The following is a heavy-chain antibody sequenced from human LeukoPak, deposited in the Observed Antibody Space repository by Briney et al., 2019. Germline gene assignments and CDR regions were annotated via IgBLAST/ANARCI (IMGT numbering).Heavy chain of an antibody. CDR1: GFTFSSYA. D-gene: IGHD1-26*01. CDR3: SMVGELLSSDY. J-gene: IGHJ4*02. V-gene: IGHV3-23*01. CDR2: IRGTGGST. Sequence: GGSLRLSCAASGFTFSSYAMSWVRQAPGKGLEWVSAIRGTGGSTYCVDSVKGRFTISRDNSKNMLYLQMNSLRAEDTAVYYCSMVGELLSSDYWGQGTLVTVSS.